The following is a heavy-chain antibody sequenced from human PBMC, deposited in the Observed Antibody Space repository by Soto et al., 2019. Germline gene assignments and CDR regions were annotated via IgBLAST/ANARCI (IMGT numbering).Heavy chain of an antibody. CDR1: GYTFTSYY. V-gene: IGHV1-46*01. CDR3: ARGRCTNGVCYSYYYYGMDV. J-gene: IGHJ6*02. Sequence: ASVKVSCKASGYTFTSYYMHWVRQAPGQGLEWMGIINPSGGSTSYAQKFQGRVTMTRDTSTSTVYMELSSLRSEDTAVYYCARGRCTNGVCYSYYYYGMDVWGQRTTVTVSS. CDR2: INPSGGST. D-gene: IGHD2-8*01.